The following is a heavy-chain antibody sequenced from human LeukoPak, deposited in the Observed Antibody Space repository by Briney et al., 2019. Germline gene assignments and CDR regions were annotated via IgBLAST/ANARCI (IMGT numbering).Heavy chain of an antibody. D-gene: IGHD1-26*01. CDR2: INWNGGGT. CDR1: GFTFKDYG. V-gene: IGHV3-9*01. CDR3: AKHMRATNTYSFFGLDV. J-gene: IGHJ6*02. Sequence: GGSLRLSCAATGFTFKDYGMPWVRQPPGKGLEWVSSINWNGGGTDYADSVKGRFTISRDNAKNSLYLQLSSLRPEDTALYYCAKHMRATNTYSFFGLDVWGQGTTVTVSS.